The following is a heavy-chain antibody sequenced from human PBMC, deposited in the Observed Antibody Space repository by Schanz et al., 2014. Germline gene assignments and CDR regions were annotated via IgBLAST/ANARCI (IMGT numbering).Heavy chain of an antibody. CDR3: ARGEDHGDYERWANWFDP. V-gene: IGHV4-59*08. CDR2: VYYGGKT. CDR1: GGSVSSSFY. D-gene: IGHD4-17*01. J-gene: IGHJ5*02. Sequence: QVQLQESGPGLVKPSETLSLTCSVSGGSVSSSFYWTWIRQPPGKGLEWIGYVYYGGKTNYNPSLRSRATKSEEPPKNQFSRNVRSGTAADTAVYYCARGEDHGDYERWANWFDPWGQGTRVIVSS.